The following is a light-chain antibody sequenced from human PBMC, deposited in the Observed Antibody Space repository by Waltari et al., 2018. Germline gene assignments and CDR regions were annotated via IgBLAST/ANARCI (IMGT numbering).Light chain of an antibody. V-gene: IGKV3-20*01. Sequence: EIVLTQSPGTLSLSPGERATLPCRASQSVSRPLAWYPQKPGQAPRLLIYGASSRATGIPDRFSGSGSGTDFSLTISRLEPEDFAVYYCQHYVRLPATFGQGTKVEIK. CDR2: GAS. CDR1: QSVSRP. CDR3: QHYVRLPAT. J-gene: IGKJ1*01.